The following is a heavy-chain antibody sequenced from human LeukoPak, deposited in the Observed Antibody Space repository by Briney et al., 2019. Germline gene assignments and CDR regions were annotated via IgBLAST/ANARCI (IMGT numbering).Heavy chain of an antibody. V-gene: IGHV1-2*02. D-gene: IGHD1-14*01. Sequence: ASVKVSCKASGYTFTGYYMHWVRQAPGQGLEWMGWINPNSGGTNYAQKFQGRVTMTRDTSISTAYMELSRLRSDDTAVYYCARDRWGYNDWFDPWGQGTLVTVSS. CDR1: GYTFTGYY. CDR3: ARDRWGYNDWFDP. J-gene: IGHJ5*02. CDR2: INPNSGGT.